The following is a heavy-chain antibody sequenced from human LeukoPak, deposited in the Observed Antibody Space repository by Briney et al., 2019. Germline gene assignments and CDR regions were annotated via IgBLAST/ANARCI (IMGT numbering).Heavy chain of an antibody. Sequence: VGALRVSCAVPRLTFSTDSMTWVCQGPGKGLGWVSSVYNRVAKIFYAESVKGRFTISRDNSKNMLYLQMNSLRVEDTAVYYCAKDVAPDSGWDLDYWGQGTLVTVSS. V-gene: IGHV3-23*01. J-gene: IGHJ4*02. CDR1: RLTFSTDS. D-gene: IGHD6-19*01. CDR2: VYNRVAKI. CDR3: AKDVAPDSGWDLDY.